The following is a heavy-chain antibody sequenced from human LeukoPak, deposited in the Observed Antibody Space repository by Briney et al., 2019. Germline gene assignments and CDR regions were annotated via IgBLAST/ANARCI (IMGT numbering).Heavy chain of an antibody. CDR3: ARDDYDFWSGYYMGSYYYYYGMDV. J-gene: IGHJ6*02. V-gene: IGHV3-7*01. Sequence: PGGSLRLSCAASGFTFSSYWMSWVRQAPGKGLEWVANIKQDGSEKYYVDSVKGRFTISRDNAKNSLYLQMNSLGAEDTAVYYCARDDYDFWSGYYMGSYYYYYGMDVWGQGTTVTVSS. CDR1: GFTFSSYW. D-gene: IGHD3-3*01. CDR2: IKQDGSEK.